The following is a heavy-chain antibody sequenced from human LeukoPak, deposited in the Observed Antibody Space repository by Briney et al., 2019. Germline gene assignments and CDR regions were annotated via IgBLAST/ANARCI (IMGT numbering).Heavy chain of an antibody. CDR3: AKASFTGYDYYFDY. CDR2: ISGSGTST. V-gene: IGHV3-23*01. J-gene: IGHJ4*02. CDR1: RFSFISFA. Sequence: PGGSLRVSCAASRFSFISFAMNWVRPAPGKGVQWISVISGSGTSTYYADSVKGRFTISRDNSKNTLFLQMNSLRAEDTAIYYCAKASFTGYDYYFDYWGQGPLVTVSS. D-gene: IGHD5-12*01.